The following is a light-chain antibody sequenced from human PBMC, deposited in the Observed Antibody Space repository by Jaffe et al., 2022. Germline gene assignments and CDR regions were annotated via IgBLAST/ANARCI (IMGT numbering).Light chain of an antibody. Sequence: DIQTTQSPSSLSASVGDRVTITCRASQGISNYLAWYQQKPGKVPKLLIHAASTLQSGVSSRFSGSGSGTDFTLTIASLQPEDVATYYCQTYNSAPWTFGQGTKVEIK. CDR2: AAS. J-gene: IGKJ1*01. CDR1: QGISNY. V-gene: IGKV1-27*01. CDR3: QTYNSAPWT.